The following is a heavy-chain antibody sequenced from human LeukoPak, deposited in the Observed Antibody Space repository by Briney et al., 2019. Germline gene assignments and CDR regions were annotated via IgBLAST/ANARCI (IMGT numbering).Heavy chain of an antibody. CDR2: ISAYNGNT. CDR1: GCTFTSYG. J-gene: IGHJ6*02. V-gene: IGHV1-18*01. D-gene: IGHD4-11*01. CDR3: ARDAVTIDYYYYGMDV. Sequence: GASVKVSCKASGCTFTSYGISWVRQAPGQGPEWMGWISAYNGNTNYAQKLQGRVTMTTDTSTSTAYMELRSLRSDDTAVYYCARDAVTIDYYYYGMDVWGQGTTVAVSS.